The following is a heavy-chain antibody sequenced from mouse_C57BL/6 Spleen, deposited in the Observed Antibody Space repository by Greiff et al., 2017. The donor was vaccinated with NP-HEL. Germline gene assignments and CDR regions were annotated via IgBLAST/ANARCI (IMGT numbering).Heavy chain of an antibody. CDR1: GFNIKDDY. J-gene: IGHJ2*01. V-gene: IGHV14-4*01. D-gene: IGHD4-1*01. CDR3: TTWDDAKKNVDY. Sequence: EVQLQQSGAELVRPGASVKLSCTASGFNIKDDYMHWVKQRPEQGLEWIGWIDPENGDTEYASKFQGKATITADTSSNTAYLQLSSLTSEDTAVYYWTTWDDAKKNVDYWGQGTTLTVSS. CDR2: IDPENGDT.